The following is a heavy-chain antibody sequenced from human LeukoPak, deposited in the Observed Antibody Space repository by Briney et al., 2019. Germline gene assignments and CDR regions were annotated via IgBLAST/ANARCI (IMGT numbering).Heavy chain of an antibody. Sequence: GGSLRLSCAASGFTLSNAWMTWVRQAPGKGLEWIGRIKSKTDGETVDYAAPVRGRFTISRDDSKNTLFLQMNSLKVEDTAVYYCTTRPMSNCGCPLDYWGQGTLVTVSS. J-gene: IGHJ4*02. V-gene: IGHV3-15*01. CDR3: TTRPMSNCGCPLDY. D-gene: IGHD6-19*01. CDR1: GFTLSNAW. CDR2: IKSKTDGETV.